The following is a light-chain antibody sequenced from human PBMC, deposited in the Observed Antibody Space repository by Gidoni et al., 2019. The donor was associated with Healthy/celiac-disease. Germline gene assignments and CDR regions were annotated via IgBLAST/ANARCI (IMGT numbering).Light chain of an antibody. CDR1: SSNIGSNS. V-gene: IGLV1-47*01. J-gene: IGLJ2*01. CDR2: RNN. CDR3: AAWDDSLSGLV. Sequence: QSVLTPPPSASGTPRQRATISCSGSSSNIGSNSVYWYQQLPGTAPKLLIYRNNQRPSGVPDRFSGSKSGTSASLAISGLRSEDEADYYCAAWDDSLSGLVFGGGTKLTVL.